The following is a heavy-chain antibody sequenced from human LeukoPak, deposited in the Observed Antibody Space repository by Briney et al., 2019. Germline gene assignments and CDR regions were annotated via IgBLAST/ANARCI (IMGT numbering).Heavy chain of an antibody. J-gene: IGHJ6*03. D-gene: IGHD3-10*01. V-gene: IGHV4-59*08. CDR1: VGSIISYY. Sequence: PSETLSLTCTVSVGSIISYYWSWIRQPPGEGLEWIGYIFSRGSTHYNPSLKSRLTISIDTSKNQFSLKLNSVTAAETAVYYCARHGEGGNSYYYYMDVWGKGTTVTVSS. CDR2: IFSRGST. CDR3: ARHGEGGNSYYYYMDV.